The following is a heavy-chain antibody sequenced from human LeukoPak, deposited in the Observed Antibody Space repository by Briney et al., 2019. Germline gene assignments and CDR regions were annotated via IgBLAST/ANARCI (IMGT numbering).Heavy chain of an antibody. D-gene: IGHD3-10*01. Sequence: GGSLRLSCAASGFTVSSNYMSWVRQAPGRGLEWVSVIYSGGSTYYADSVKGRFTISRDNSKNTLYLQMNSLRAEDTAVYYCARSTLWFGADYWGQGTLVTVSS. CDR3: ARSTLWFGADY. CDR2: IYSGGST. CDR1: GFTVSSNY. J-gene: IGHJ4*02. V-gene: IGHV3-53*01.